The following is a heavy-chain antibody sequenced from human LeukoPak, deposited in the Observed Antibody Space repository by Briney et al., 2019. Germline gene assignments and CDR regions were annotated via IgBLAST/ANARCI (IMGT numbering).Heavy chain of an antibody. D-gene: IGHD3-22*01. CDR3: ATAVGDSSGYYYDIDY. Sequence: ASVKVSCKASGYTFTGYYMHWVRQAPGQGHEWMGWINPNSGGTNYAQKFQGRVTMTRDTSISKAYMELSRLRSDDTAVYYCATAVGDSSGYYYDIDYWGQGTLVTVSS. CDR2: INPNSGGT. V-gene: IGHV1-2*02. CDR1: GYTFTGYY. J-gene: IGHJ4*02.